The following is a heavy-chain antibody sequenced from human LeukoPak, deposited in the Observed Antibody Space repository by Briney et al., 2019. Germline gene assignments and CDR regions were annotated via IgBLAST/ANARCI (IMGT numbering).Heavy chain of an antibody. J-gene: IGHJ1*01. CDR3: TRNDYVDYGLDECFQH. V-gene: IGHV4-4*07. CDR2: IYITGST. Sequence: SETLSLTCTVSGGSITSYYWSWLRQSAGKGLEWIRSIYITGSTTYNPSLKSRVTISLDTSKNQFSLKMSSVTAADTAVYYCTRNDYVDYGLDECFQHGGQGTLVTVSS. CDR1: GGSITSYY. D-gene: IGHD4-17*01.